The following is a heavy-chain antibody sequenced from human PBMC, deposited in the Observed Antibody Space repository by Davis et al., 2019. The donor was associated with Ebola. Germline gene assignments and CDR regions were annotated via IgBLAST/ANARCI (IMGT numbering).Heavy chain of an antibody. CDR3: SRSSWDC. CDR2: ISTSGNSM. V-gene: IGHV3-48*02. D-gene: IGHD6-6*01. Sequence: GGSLRLSCAASGFTFTTYSMNWVRQAPGKGLEWISYISTSGNSMYYADSVKGRFTISRDNAKNSLYLQMNDLTDEDTAVYYCSRSSWDCWGQGTLVTVSS. CDR1: GFTFTTYS. J-gene: IGHJ4*02.